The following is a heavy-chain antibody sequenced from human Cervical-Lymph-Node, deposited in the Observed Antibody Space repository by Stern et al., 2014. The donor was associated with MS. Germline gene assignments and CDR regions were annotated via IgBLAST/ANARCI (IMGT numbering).Heavy chain of an antibody. CDR2: TKYDGSEK. J-gene: IGHJ4*02. V-gene: IGHV3-7*01. CDR3: AREGYCDY. CDR1: GFIFSNSW. Sequence: VQLVESGGGLVQPGGSLRLSCAASGFIFSNSWMSWVPQAPGKGLEWVANTKYDGSEKNYVDSVKGRFTISRDNAKNTLYLQMNSLRAEDTAMYYCAREGYCDYWGQGTLVTVSS. D-gene: IGHD2-15*01.